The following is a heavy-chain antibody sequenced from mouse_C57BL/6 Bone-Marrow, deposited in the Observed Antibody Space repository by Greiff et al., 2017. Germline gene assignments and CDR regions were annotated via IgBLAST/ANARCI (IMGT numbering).Heavy chain of an antibody. CDR3: AREAVYYDYDGAWFSY. J-gene: IGHJ3*01. Sequence: QVQLQQPGAELVRPGTSVKLSCKASGYTFTSYWMHWVKQRPGQGLEWIGVIDPSDSYTNYNQKFKGKATLTVDTSSSTAYMQLSSLTSVDSAVYYCAREAVYYDYDGAWFSYWDQGTLVTVSA. V-gene: IGHV1-59*01. CDR2: IDPSDSYT. D-gene: IGHD2-4*01. CDR1: GYTFTSYW.